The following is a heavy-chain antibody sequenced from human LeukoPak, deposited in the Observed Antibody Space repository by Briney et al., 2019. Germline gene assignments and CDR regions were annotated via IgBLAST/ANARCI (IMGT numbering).Heavy chain of an antibody. Sequence: GGSLRLSCAASGFTFGSYGMHWVRQAPGKGLEWVANIKQDGSEKYYVDSVKGRFTISRDNAKNSLYLQMNSLRAEDTAVYYCATTKIWSGYYSSGYYFDYWGQGTLVTVSS. V-gene: IGHV3-7*01. CDR2: IKQDGSEK. D-gene: IGHD3-3*01. CDR3: ATTKIWSGYYSSGYYFDY. J-gene: IGHJ4*02. CDR1: GFTFGSYG.